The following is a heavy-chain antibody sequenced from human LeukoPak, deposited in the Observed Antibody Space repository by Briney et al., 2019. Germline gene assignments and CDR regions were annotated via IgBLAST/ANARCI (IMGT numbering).Heavy chain of an antibody. J-gene: IGHJ4*02. CDR1: GGTFSSYA. CDR3: ARAHVDTAMGGVDY. V-gene: IGHV1-69*04. D-gene: IGHD5-18*01. CDR2: IIPILGIA. Sequence: SVKVSCKASGGTFSSYAISWVRQAPGQGLEWMGRIIPILGIANYAQKFQGRVTITADISTSTAYVELRSLRSDDTAVYYCARAHVDTAMGGVDYWGQGTLVTVSS.